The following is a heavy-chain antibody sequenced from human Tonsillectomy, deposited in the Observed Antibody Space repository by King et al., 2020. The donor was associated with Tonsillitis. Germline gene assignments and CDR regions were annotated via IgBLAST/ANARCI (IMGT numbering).Heavy chain of an antibody. D-gene: IGHD3-10*01. J-gene: IGHJ4*02. V-gene: IGHV3-7*01. CDR2: IKQDGSEK. Sequence: VQLVESGGGLVQPGGSLRLSCAASGFTFSSYWMSWVRQAPGKGLEWVANIKQDGSEKYYVDSVKGRFTISRDKAKNSLYLQMNSLGAEDTAVYYCARDQYRDDYFDYWGQGTLVTVSS. CDR1: GFTFSSYW. CDR3: ARDQYRDDYFDY.